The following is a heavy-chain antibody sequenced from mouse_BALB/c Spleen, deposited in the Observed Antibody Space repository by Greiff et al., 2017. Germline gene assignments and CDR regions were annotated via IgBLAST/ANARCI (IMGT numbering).Heavy chain of an antibody. J-gene: IGHJ2*01. D-gene: IGHD2-2*01. CDR3: ARLYGYDVDGADY. V-gene: IGHV3-8*02. CDR1: GDSITSGY. Sequence: EVKLVESGPSLVKPSQTLSLTCSVTGDSITSGYWNWIRKFPGNKLEYMGYISYSGSTYYNPSLKSRISITRDTSTNQYYLQLNSVTTEDTATYYCARLYGYDVDGADYWGQGTTLTVSS. CDR2: ISYSGST.